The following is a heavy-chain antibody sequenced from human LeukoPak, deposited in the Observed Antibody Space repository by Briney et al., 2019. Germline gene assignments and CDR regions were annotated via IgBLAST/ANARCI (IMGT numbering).Heavy chain of an antibody. CDR2: IHWNGGRT. Sequence: GGSLRLSCAASGFTFDNYGINWVRQAPGKGLEWVSRIHWNGGRTGYADSVKGRFTTSRDNSKNTLYLQMNSLRAEDTAVYYCAKDRSVVVTATYDYWGQGTLVTVSS. J-gene: IGHJ4*02. V-gene: IGHV3-20*04. CDR1: GFTFDNYG. D-gene: IGHD2-21*02. CDR3: AKDRSVVVTATYDY.